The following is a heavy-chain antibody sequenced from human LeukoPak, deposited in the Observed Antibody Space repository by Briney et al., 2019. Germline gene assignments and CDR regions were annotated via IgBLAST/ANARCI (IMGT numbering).Heavy chain of an antibody. J-gene: IGHJ4*02. D-gene: IGHD3-16*02. CDR1: GGSFSGYY. CDR2: IYYSGST. Sequence: PSETLSLTCAVYGGSFSGYYWSWIRQPPGKGLEWIGSIYYSGSTYYNPSLKSRVTISVDTSKNQFSLKLSSVTAADTAVYYCARDGRIMITFGGVIVSPPFDYWGQGTLVTVSS. CDR3: ARDGRIMITFGGVIVSPPFDY. V-gene: IGHV4-34*01.